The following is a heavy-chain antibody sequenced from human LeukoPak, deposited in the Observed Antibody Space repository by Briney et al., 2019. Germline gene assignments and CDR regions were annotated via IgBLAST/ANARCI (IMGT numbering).Heavy chain of an antibody. V-gene: IGHV3-7*03. Sequence: PGGSLRLSCXASGFTLXXXXXXXVRQAPGXXXXXXXXXKQDGSEXFXVDSVXXXXTXSRDNAKNSLYLQMNSLRAEDTAVYYCARVIVEVPGVSDYCDYWGQGTLVTVSS. D-gene: IGHD2-2*01. J-gene: IGHJ4*02. CDR1: GFTLXXXX. CDR3: ARVIVEVPGVSDYCDY. CDR2: XKQDGSEX.